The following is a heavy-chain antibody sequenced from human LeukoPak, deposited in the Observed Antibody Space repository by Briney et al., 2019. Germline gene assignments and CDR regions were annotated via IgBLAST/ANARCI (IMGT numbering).Heavy chain of an antibody. CDR2: ISYDGSNK. CDR3: ARDLKDTAMIAGDY. D-gene: IGHD5-18*01. CDR1: GFTFSSYA. Sequence: GGSLRLSCAASGFTFSSYAMHWVRQAPGKGLEWVAVISYDGSNKYYADSVKGRFTISRDNSKNTLYLQMNSLRAEDTAVYYCARDLKDTAMIAGDYWGQGTLVTVPS. V-gene: IGHV3-30*04. J-gene: IGHJ4*02.